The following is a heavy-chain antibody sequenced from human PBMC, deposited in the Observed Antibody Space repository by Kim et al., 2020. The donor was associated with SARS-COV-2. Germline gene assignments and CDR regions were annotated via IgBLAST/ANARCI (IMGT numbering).Heavy chain of an antibody. V-gene: IGHV1-8*01. D-gene: IGHD3-10*01. CDR3: ARVMGSGSYYGYNYAMDV. J-gene: IGHJ6*02. CDR1: GFSFTSYD. Sequence: ASVKVSCKASGFSFTSYDIYWVRQATGQGLEWMGWMNVDSGNTGYVEKFRGRVMMTRDTSKSTAYMELSSLRSDDTAVYYCARVMGSGSYYGYNYAMDVWGQGTAVTVYS. CDR2: MNVDSGNT.